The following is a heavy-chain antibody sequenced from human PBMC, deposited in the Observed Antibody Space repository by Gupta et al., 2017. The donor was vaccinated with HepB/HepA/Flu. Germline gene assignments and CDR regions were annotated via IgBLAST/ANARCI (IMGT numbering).Heavy chain of an antibody. D-gene: IGHD6-13*01. CDR2: ITSSTSTI. V-gene: IGHV3-48*02. CDR1: GFTFSSYR. Sequence: EVQLVESGGGLVQPGGSLRLSCAASGFTFSSYRMNWVRQAPGKGLEWVSHITSSTSTIYYADSVKGRFTISRDNAKNSLYLQMNSLRDEDTAVYYCATGSSEKKLGYYFDYWGQGTLVTVSS. CDR3: ATGSSEKKLGYYFDY. J-gene: IGHJ4*02.